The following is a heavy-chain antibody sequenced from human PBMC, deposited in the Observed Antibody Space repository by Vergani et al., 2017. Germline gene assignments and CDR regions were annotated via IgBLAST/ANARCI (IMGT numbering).Heavy chain of an antibody. V-gene: IGHV3-30-3*01. Sequence: QVPLVESGGGVVQPGRSLRLSCAASGFTFSSYAMHWVRQAPGKGLEWVAVISYDGSNKYYADSVKGRFTISRDNSKNTLYLQMNSLRAEDTAVYYCARAGGYYDSSGLYYFDYGGQGTLVTVSS. CDR2: ISYDGSNK. D-gene: IGHD3-22*01. J-gene: IGHJ4*02. CDR3: ARAGGYYDSSGLYYFDY. CDR1: GFTFSSYA.